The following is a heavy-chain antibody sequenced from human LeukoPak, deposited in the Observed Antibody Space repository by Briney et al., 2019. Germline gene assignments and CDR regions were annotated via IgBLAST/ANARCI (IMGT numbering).Heavy chain of an antibody. CDR3: ADAIGAAGYNWFDP. J-gene: IGHJ5*02. CDR1: GGTFSSYA. V-gene: IGHV1-69*05. D-gene: IGHD6-13*01. CDR2: IIPFFGTA. Sequence: GASVKVSCKASGGTFSSYAISWVRQAPGQGLEWMGGIIPFFGTANYAQKFQGRVTITTDESTSTTYMEVSSLRSEDTAVYYCADAIGAAGYNWFDPWGQGTLVTVSS.